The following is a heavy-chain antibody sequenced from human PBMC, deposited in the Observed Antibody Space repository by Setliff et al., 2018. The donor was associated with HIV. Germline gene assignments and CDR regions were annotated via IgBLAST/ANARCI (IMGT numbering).Heavy chain of an antibody. CDR2: ISHSGST. J-gene: IGHJ5*02. CDR1: GGPSSGY. D-gene: IGHD2-15*01. CDR3: ALPYCSGGNCWSSASLPPAGWFDP. Sequence: PSETLSLTCAVYGGPSSGYWSWVRQSPGKGLEWIGEISHSGSTNYNPSLKSRVTISVDTSKNQFSLKLSSVTAADTAVYYCALPYCSGGNCWSSASLPPAGWFDPWGQGTLVTVSS. V-gene: IGHV4-34*01.